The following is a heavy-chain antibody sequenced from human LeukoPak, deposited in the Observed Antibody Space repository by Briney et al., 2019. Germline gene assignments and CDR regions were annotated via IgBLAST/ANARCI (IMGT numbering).Heavy chain of an antibody. CDR2: IKQDGSEK. CDR1: GFTFSSYW. V-gene: IGHV3-7*01. J-gene: IGHJ4*02. Sequence: GGSLRLSCAASGFTFSSYWMGWVRQAPGKGLEWVANIKQDGSEKYYVDSVKGRFTISRDNAKNSLFLQMISLRAEDTALYFCATDYGDYAYYVDYWGQGTLVSVSS. CDR3: ATDYGDYAYYVDY. D-gene: IGHD4-17*01.